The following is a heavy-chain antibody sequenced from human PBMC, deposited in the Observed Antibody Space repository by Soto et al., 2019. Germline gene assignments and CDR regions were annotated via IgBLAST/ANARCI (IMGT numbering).Heavy chain of an antibody. V-gene: IGHV3-23*01. D-gene: IGHD3-10*01. J-gene: IGHJ6*02. CDR2: IGGSGASI. CDR1: GFPFSALA. CDR3: ARDYLDPYYYGSGYGMAV. Sequence: GGSLRLSCATSGFPFSALAMNWGRHAPGKGLEWVSGIGGSGASIYYADSVKGRFTISRDNSKNTVYLQMNSLRAEDTAVYYCARDYLDPYYYGSGYGMAVWGQGTTVTVSS.